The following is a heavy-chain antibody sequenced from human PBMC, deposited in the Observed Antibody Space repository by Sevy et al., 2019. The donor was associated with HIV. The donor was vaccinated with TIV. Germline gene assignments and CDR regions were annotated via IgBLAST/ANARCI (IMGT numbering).Heavy chain of an antibody. CDR3: AREDLPDAFDI. CDR1: GGSISSGGYY. V-gene: IGHV4-31*03. CDR2: IYYSGRT. J-gene: IGHJ3*02. Sequence: SETLSLTCTVSGGSISSGGYYWSWIRQHPGKGLEWVGYIYYSGRTYYNPSLKSRVTISVDTSKNQFSLKLSSVTAADTAVYYCAREDLPDAFDIWCQGTMVTVSS.